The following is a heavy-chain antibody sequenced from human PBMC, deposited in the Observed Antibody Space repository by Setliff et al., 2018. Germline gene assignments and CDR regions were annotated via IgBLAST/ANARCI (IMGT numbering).Heavy chain of an antibody. CDR3: ARRGERFCNWFDP. CDR1: GYSFTDYW. D-gene: IGHD2-21*01. CDR2: IYPGNADT. V-gene: IGHV5-51*01. J-gene: IGHJ5*02. Sequence: GESLKISCKGSGYSFTDYWIAWVRQTPGKGLEWMGTIYPGNADTRYSPSFQGQVTIATDTSINTAFLQWNNLKASDTAVYYCARRGERFCNWFDPWGQGTLVTVSS.